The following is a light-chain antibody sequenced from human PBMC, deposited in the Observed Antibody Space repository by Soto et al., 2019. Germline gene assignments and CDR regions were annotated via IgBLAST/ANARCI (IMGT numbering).Light chain of an antibody. CDR1: SSDVGGYNY. CDR2: EVT. Sequence: QSALTQPASVSGSPGQSTTISCTGTSSDVGGYNYVSWYQQHPGKAPKLMIYEVTNRPSGVSDRFSGSKSGNTASLTISGLQAEDEADYYCNSYTTSSPYVVFGGGTRSPS. CDR3: NSYTTSSPYVV. V-gene: IGLV2-14*01. J-gene: IGLJ2*01.